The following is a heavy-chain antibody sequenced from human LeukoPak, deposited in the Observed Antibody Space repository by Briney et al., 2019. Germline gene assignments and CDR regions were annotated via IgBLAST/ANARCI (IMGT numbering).Heavy chain of an antibody. CDR3: TSPTSYCGGDCDWFDP. Sequence: GGPLKLSCAASGFTFSGCAMHWLREASGKGREWVGRIRSKANSKVTAYAASMKGRFTISRDDYKNMAYLQKNSLKTEDTAVYYCTSPTSYCGGDCDWFDPWGQGTLVTVSS. CDR1: GFTFSGCA. J-gene: IGHJ5*02. V-gene: IGHV3-73*01. D-gene: IGHD2-21*02. CDR2: IRSKANSKVT.